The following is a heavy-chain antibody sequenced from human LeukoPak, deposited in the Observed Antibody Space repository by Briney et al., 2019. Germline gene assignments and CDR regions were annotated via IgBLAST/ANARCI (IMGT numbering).Heavy chain of an antibody. J-gene: IGHJ3*02. Sequence: PGRSLRLSCAASGFTFSIYGMHWVRQAPGKGLEWVAVIWYYGSNKYYADSVKGRFTISRDNSKNTLYLQMNSLRAEDTAVYYCAREGSSSWYGAFDIWGQGTMVTVSS. D-gene: IGHD6-13*01. V-gene: IGHV3-33*01. CDR1: GFTFSIYG. CDR2: IWYYGSNK. CDR3: AREGSSSWYGAFDI.